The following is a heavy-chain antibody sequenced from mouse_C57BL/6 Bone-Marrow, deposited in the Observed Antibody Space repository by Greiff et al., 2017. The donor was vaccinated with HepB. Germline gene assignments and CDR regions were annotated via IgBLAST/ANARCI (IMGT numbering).Heavy chain of an antibody. D-gene: IGHD1-1*01. CDR2: FTMYSDAT. V-gene: IGHV1-49*01. CDR1: YFAFMASA. Sequence: LKQSGAELVRPGSSVKLSCKDSYFAFMASAMHWVKQRPGHGLEWIGSFTMYSDATEYSENFKGKATLTANTSSSTAYMELSSLTSEDSAVYYCARRITTVVATGDYYAMDYWGQGTSVTVSS. CDR3: ARRITTVVATGDYYAMDY. J-gene: IGHJ4*01.